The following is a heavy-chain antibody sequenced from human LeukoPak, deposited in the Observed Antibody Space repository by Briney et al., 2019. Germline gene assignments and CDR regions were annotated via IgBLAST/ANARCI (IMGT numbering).Heavy chain of an antibody. V-gene: IGHV4-59*02. J-gene: IGHJ4*02. CDR1: GGSVSVYY. CDR2: IYYSGST. Sequence: PSDTLSLTCTVSGGSVSVYYCNWIRQPPGKGLEWIGYIYYSGSTNYNPSLKSRVTMSLDTSKNQFSLKLSSVTAADTAVYRCARDSGSNFDYWGQGTLVTVSS. CDR3: ARDSGSNFDY. D-gene: IGHD2-15*01.